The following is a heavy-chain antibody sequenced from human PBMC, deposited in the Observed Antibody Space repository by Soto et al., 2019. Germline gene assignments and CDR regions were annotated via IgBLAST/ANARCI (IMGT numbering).Heavy chain of an antibody. CDR3: AKGYLGGWYSAFDI. J-gene: IGHJ3*02. CDR1: GFTFDDYA. Sequence: GGSLRLSCAASGFTFDDYAMHWVRQAPGKGLEWVSGISWNSGSIGYADSVKGRFTISRDNAKNSLYLQMNSLRAEDTALYYCAKGYLGGWYSAFDIWGQGRMVTVSS. V-gene: IGHV3-9*01. D-gene: IGHD6-19*01. CDR2: ISWNSGSI.